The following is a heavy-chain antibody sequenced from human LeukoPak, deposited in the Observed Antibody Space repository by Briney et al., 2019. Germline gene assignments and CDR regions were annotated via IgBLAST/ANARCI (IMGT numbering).Heavy chain of an antibody. V-gene: IGHV3-7*01. CDR1: GFTFRNYC. CDR2: IKQDESEK. Sequence: GGSLRLSCVASGFTFRNYCMNWVRQAPGKGLEWVANIKQDESEKYYVDSVKGRFTISRDNAKNSLYLQMNSPRAEDTAVYYCASESIAAAGEYFQHWGQGTLVTVSS. CDR3: ASESIAAAGEYFQH. J-gene: IGHJ1*01. D-gene: IGHD6-13*01.